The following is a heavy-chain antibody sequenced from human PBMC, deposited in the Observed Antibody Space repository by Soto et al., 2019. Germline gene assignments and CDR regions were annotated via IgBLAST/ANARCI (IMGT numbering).Heavy chain of an antibody. CDR1: GYSFTSYL. CDR3: ATLQAAAGDNDLTFDY. J-gene: IGHJ4*02. V-gene: IGHV5-10-1*01. CDR2: IDPSDSYT. D-gene: IGHD6-13*01. Sequence: EVQLVPSGAEVKKPGESLRISCKGSGYSFTSYLISWVRQMPGKGLEWMGRIDPSDSYTNYSPSFQGHVTISADKSISTAYLQWSSLKASDTAMYYCATLQAAAGDNDLTFDYWGQGTLVTVSS.